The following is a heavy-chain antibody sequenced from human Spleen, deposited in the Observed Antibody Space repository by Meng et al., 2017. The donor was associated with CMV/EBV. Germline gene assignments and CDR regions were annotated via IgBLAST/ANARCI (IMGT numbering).Heavy chain of an antibody. J-gene: IGHJ5*02. CDR2: IYYSGST. CDR1: GGYVSSGSYY. V-gene: IGHV4-61*01. CDR3: ARIVVPGGWFDP. Sequence: TVSGGYVSSGSYYWSWIRQPPGKGLEWIGYIYYSGSTNYNPSLKSRVTISVDTSKNQFSLKLSSVTAADTAVYYCARIVVPGGWFDPWGQGTLVTVSS. D-gene: IGHD2-2*01.